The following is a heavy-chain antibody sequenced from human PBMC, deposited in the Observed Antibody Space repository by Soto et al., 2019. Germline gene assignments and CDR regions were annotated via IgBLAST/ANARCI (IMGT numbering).Heavy chain of an antibody. J-gene: IGHJ4*02. V-gene: IGHV1-18*01. CDR1: GYTFTSYG. CDR2: ISAYNGNT. CDR3: ARDAGNPYSSSWSPLRVVVDY. D-gene: IGHD6-13*01. Sequence: ASVKVSCKASGYTFTSYGISWVRQAPGQGLEWMGWISAYNGNTNYAQKLQGRVTMTTDTSTSTAYMELRSLRSDDTAVYYCARDAGNPYSSSWSPLRVVVDYWGQGTLVTVSS.